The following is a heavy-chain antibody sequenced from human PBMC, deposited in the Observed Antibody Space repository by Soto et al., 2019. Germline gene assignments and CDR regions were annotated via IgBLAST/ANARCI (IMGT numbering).Heavy chain of an antibody. CDR2: IFYSGST. CDR1: GGSINNYY. Sequence: PSETLSLTCTVSGGSINNYYWSWIRQPPGKGLEWIGYIFYSGSTNYNPSLKSRVTISLDTSKTQFSLKLSSVTAADTAVYYCARAGLVGKHYYMDVWGKGTTVTVSS. CDR3: ARAGLVGKHYYMDV. J-gene: IGHJ6*03. D-gene: IGHD2-2*01. V-gene: IGHV4-59*01.